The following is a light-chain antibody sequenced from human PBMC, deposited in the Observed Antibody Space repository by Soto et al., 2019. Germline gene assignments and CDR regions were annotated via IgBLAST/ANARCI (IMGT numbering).Light chain of an antibody. CDR3: QQYDSTPPYT. Sequence: DIVLTQSPGTLSLSPGERATLSCRVSQRISSSYLAWYQQKPGQAPRLLIYGSSFRATGIPDRFSGSVSGTDFTLTISRLEPEDFAGYYCQQYDSTPPYTFGQGTKLEI. V-gene: IGKV3-20*01. CDR2: GSS. CDR1: QRISSSY. J-gene: IGKJ2*01.